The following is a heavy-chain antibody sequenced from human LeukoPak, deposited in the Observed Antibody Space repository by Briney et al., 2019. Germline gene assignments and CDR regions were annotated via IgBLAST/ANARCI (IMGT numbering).Heavy chain of an antibody. CDR1: GFTFSSYS. CDR2: ISSSSSTI. Sequence: GGSLRLSCAASGFTFSSYSMNWVRQAPGKGLEWVSYISSSSSTIYYADSVKGRFTISRDNAKNSLYLQMNSLRAEDTAVYYCARGPYDSSGYYSGPLDYWGQGTLVTVSS. J-gene: IGHJ4*02. CDR3: ARGPYDSSGYYSGPLDY. V-gene: IGHV3-48*01. D-gene: IGHD3-22*01.